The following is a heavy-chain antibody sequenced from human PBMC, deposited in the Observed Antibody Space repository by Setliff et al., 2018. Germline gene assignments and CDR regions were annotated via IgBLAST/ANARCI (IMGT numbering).Heavy chain of an antibody. CDR3: ARVGPLTDDAFDI. Sequence: GESLKISCKGSGYTFTNYWIAWVRQMPGKGLEYMGIIYPADSDTTYSPSFQGQVAISADKSINTAYLQWSSLKASDTAIYYCARVGPLTDDAFDIWGQGTMVTVSS. J-gene: IGHJ3*02. CDR2: IYPADSDT. V-gene: IGHV5-51*01. CDR1: GYTFTNYW. D-gene: IGHD1-26*01.